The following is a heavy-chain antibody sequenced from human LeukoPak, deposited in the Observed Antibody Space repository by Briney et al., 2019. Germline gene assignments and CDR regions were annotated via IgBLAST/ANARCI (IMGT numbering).Heavy chain of an antibody. Sequence: ASVKVSCKASGYTFTNYAMHWVRQAPGQGLEWMGWINTNTANPTYAQGFTGRFVSSLDTSVSTAYLQISSLKAEDTAVYYCARDPAAGTLWGQGTLVTVSS. V-gene: IGHV7-4-1*02. J-gene: IGHJ4*02. D-gene: IGHD6-13*01. CDR1: GYTFTNYA. CDR2: INTNTANP. CDR3: ARDPAAGTL.